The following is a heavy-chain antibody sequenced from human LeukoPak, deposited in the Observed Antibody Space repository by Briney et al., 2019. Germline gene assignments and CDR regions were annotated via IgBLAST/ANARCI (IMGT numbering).Heavy chain of an antibody. CDR1: GGSISSGGYY. J-gene: IGHJ4*02. CDR3: AREGGSYYFDY. V-gene: IGHV4-31*03. Sequence: NPSETLSLTCTVSGGSISSGGYYWSWIRQHPGKGLEWIGYIYYSGSTYYNPSLKSRVTISVDTSKNQFSLKLSSVTAADTAVYYCAREGGSYYFDYWGQGTLVTVSS. CDR2: IYYSGST. D-gene: IGHD1-26*01.